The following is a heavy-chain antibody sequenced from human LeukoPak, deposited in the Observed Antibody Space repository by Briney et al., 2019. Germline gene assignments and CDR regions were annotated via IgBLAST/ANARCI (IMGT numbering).Heavy chain of an antibody. J-gene: IGHJ4*02. CDR1: GFTFDDYG. CDR2: ISWNSGSI. CDR3: ARRYFDY. V-gene: IGHV3-9*01. Sequence: PGRSLRLSCAASGFTFDDYGMHWVRQAPGKGLEWVSGISWNSGSIGYADSVKGRFTISRDNAKNSLYLQMNSLRAEDTAVYYCARRYFDYWGQGTLVTVSS.